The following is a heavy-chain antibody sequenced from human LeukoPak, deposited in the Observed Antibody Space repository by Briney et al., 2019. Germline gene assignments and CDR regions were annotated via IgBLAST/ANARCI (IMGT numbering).Heavy chain of an antibody. CDR1: GFTFNSYA. CDR2: ISGSGGST. CDR3: AKARYSSSWAFDY. J-gene: IGHJ4*02. D-gene: IGHD6-13*01. Sequence: GGSLRLSCAASGFTFNSYAMSWVRQAPGKGLEWVSAISGSGGSTYYADSVKGRFTISRDNSKNTLYLQMNSLRAEDTAVYYCAKARYSSSWAFDYWGQGTLVTVSS. V-gene: IGHV3-23*01.